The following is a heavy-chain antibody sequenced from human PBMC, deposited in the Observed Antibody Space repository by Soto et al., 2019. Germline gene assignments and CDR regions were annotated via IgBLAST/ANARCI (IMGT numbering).Heavy chain of an antibody. CDR2: IYYSGST. J-gene: IGHJ4*02. CDR1: GGSISSSSYY. Sequence: SETLSLTCTVSGGSISSSSYYWGWIRQPPGKGLEWIGSIYYSGSTYYNPSLKSRVTISVDTSKNQFSLKLSSVTAADTVVFYCARQGGYYYDSSGYQKTFDYWGQGTLVTVSS. CDR3: ARQGGYYYDSSGYQKTFDY. V-gene: IGHV4-39*01. D-gene: IGHD3-22*01.